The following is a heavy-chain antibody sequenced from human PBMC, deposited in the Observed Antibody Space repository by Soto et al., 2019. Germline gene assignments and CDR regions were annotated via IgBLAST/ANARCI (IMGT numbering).Heavy chain of an antibody. D-gene: IGHD1-26*01. V-gene: IGHV4-30-4*01. Sequence: QVQLQESGPGLVKPSQTLSLTCTVSGGSISSGDYYWSWIRQPPGQGLEWIGYIYYSGSTYYNPSLKSRVTISVDTSKNQFSLKLSSVTAADTAVYYCARDLTTGATAWYFDLWGRGTLVTVSS. CDR1: GGSISSGDYY. CDR3: ARDLTTGATAWYFDL. CDR2: IYYSGST. J-gene: IGHJ2*01.